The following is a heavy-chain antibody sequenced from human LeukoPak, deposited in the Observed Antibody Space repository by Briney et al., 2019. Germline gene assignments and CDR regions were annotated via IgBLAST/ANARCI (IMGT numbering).Heavy chain of an antibody. CDR1: GGSFCGYY. D-gene: IGHD6-19*01. J-gene: IGHJ6*03. V-gene: IGHV4-34*01. CDR2: INHSGST. CDR3: AREGIAVAPYYMDV. Sequence: SETLSLTCAVYGGSFCGYYWSWIRQPPGKGLEWIGEINHSGSTNYNPSLKSRVTISVDTSKNQFSLKLSSVTAADTAVYYCAREGIAVAPYYMDVWGKGTTVTVSS.